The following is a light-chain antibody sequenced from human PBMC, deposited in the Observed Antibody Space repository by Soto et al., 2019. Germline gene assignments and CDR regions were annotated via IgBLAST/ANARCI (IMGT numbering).Light chain of an antibody. V-gene: IGKV1-5*01. CDR3: QQYNTYSQT. Sequence: DIQMTQSPSSLSASVGDRVTITCRASQSISNWLAWYQQKPRKAPKLLIYDASTLESGVPSRFSGSGSGTEFTLTISSLQPDDFATYYCQQYNTYSQTFGQGTKVDI. CDR1: QSISNW. CDR2: DAS. J-gene: IGKJ1*01.